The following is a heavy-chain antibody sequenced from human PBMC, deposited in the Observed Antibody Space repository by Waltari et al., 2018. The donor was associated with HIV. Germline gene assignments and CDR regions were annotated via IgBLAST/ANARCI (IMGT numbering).Heavy chain of an antibody. Sequence: QVQLQQWGAGQVKPSETLSLTCLLSGGSFRGFYWTWVRHPPGKGREWIGEIDQSGASRFNPSLKRRITISMDTSRSHFALKLSPVSPADTAVYYCARGPSLRAFRGNLYFNSSLDVWGQGTTVTVSS. J-gene: IGHJ6*02. D-gene: IGHD1-1*01. V-gene: IGHV4-34*02. CDR3: ARGPSLRAFRGNLYFNSSLDV. CDR1: GGSFRGFY. CDR2: IDQSGAS.